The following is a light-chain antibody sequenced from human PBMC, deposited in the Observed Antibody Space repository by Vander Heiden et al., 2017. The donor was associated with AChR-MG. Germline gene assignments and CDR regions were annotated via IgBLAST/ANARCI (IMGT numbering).Light chain of an antibody. V-gene: IGKV3-20*01. Sequence: ETVLTQSPGTLSLSPGERATLSCRASQSVSSSYLAWYQQKPGQAPRLLIYGASSRATGIPDRFSGSGSGTDFTLTISRLEPEDFAVYYCQHEGSSPRTFGQGTKVEIK. CDR1: QSVSSSY. CDR2: GAS. CDR3: QHEGSSPRT. J-gene: IGKJ1*01.